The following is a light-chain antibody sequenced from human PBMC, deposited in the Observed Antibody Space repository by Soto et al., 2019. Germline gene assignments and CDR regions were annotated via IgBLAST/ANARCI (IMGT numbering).Light chain of an antibody. CDR2: GAS. CDR1: QSVSSN. Sequence: EIVMTQSPATLSVSPGERATLSCRASQSVSSNLAWYQQKPGQAPRLLIYGASTRATGIPARFSGSGYGTEFTLTISSLQSGDFAVYYCQQYNNWPPWTFGQGTKVEIK. CDR3: QQYNNWPPWT. V-gene: IGKV3-15*01. J-gene: IGKJ1*01.